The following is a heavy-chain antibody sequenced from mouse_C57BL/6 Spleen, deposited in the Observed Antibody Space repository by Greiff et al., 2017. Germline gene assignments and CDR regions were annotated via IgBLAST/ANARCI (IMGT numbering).Heavy chain of an antibody. D-gene: IGHD2-1*01. J-gene: IGHJ4*01. CDR2: IYPGSGNT. V-gene: IGHV1-76*01. CDR3: ARPYYGNYGARDY. CDR1: GYTFTDYY. Sequence: VKLQQSGAELVRPGASVKLSCKASGYTFTDYYINWVKQRPGQGLEWIARIYPGSGNTYYNEKFKGKATLTAEKSSSTAYMHLSSLTSEDTAVYFCARPYYGNYGARDYWGQGTSVTVSS.